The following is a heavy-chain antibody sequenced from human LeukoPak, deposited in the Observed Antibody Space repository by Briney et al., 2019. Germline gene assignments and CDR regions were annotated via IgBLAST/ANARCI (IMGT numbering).Heavy chain of an antibody. CDR3: AKGPRLVAANTVFDY. D-gene: IGHD2-15*01. V-gene: IGHV3-74*01. J-gene: IGHJ4*02. CDR1: GFTFSTNW. Sequence: GGSLRLSCAASGFTFSTNWMHWVRQAPGKGLVWVSRINNDGSSTSYADSVKGRFTISRDNSKNTLHLQMNSLRADDTAVYYCAKGPRLVAANTVFDYWGQGTLVTVSS. CDR2: INNDGSST.